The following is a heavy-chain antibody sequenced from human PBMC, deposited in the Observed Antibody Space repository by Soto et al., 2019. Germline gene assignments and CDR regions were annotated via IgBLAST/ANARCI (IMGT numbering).Heavy chain of an antibody. CDR3: ARGLATLPVFAFDI. J-gene: IGHJ3*02. D-gene: IGHD6-6*01. CDR2: IYWSGDE. Sequence: QGTLKESGPTLVKPTQTLTLTCSFSGFSLSTSGVGVGWIRQSPGKAPEWLALIYWSGDEHYRPSLKSRLSIFKDTSKNHVVLIMTDMDPVDTATYYGARGLATLPVFAFDIWGQGTMVTVSS. V-gene: IGHV2-5*01. CDR1: GFSLSTSGVG.